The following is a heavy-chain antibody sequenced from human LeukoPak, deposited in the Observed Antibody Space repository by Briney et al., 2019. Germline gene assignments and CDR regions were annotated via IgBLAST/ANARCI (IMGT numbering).Heavy chain of an antibody. J-gene: IGHJ4*02. CDR1: GDSISSGRDY. V-gene: IGHV4-39*01. CDR2: LSYNGST. CDR3: ARAIDS. Sequence: SETLSLTCTVSGDSISSGRDYWGWIRQSPGRGLEWIGSLSYNGSTYYNPSLKSRVIVFVDTSKSQVSLKLSAVTAADTAIYYCARAIDSWGQGTLVTVSS.